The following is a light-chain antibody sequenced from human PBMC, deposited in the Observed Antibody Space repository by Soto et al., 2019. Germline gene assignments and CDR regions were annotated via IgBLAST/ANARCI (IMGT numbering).Light chain of an antibody. V-gene: IGKV3-11*01. Sequence: LVLTQSPATLSLSPGERATLSCRASQSVSSYLAWYQQKPGQAPRLLIYDASNRATGIPARFSSSGSGTDFTLTISSLEPEDFAVYYCQQRSNWPLTFGGGTKVDIK. CDR2: DAS. CDR1: QSVSSY. J-gene: IGKJ4*01. CDR3: QQRSNWPLT.